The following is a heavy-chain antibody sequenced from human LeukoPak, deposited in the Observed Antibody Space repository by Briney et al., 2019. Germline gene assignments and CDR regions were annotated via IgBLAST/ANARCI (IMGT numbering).Heavy chain of an antibody. V-gene: IGHV3-7*01. CDR1: GFTFSSYW. CDR3: ARDGTAAGLYFDL. J-gene: IGHJ4*01. CDR2: IRQDGGEK. D-gene: IGHD6-13*01. Sequence: GGSLRLSCAVSGFTFSSYWMNWVRQAPGKGLEWVASIRQDGGEKSYVDSVKGRFTISRDNTKNPLYLQMSSLRAEDTAVYYCARDGTAAGLYFDLWGQGTLVTVSS.